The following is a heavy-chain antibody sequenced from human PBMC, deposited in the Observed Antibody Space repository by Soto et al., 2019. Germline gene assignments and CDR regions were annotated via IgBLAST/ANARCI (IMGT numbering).Heavy chain of an antibody. D-gene: IGHD3-22*01. V-gene: IGHV3-21*01. Sequence: EVQLVESGGGLVKPGGSLRLSCAASGFTFSSYSMNWVRQAPGKGLEWVSSISSSSSYIYYADSVTGRFTISRDNAKNSLYLQMNSLRAEDTAVYYCASHPQPDYYDSSGYNRDWGQGTLVTVSS. CDR2: ISSSSSYI. CDR1: GFTFSSYS. J-gene: IGHJ4*02. CDR3: ASHPQPDYYDSSGYNRD.